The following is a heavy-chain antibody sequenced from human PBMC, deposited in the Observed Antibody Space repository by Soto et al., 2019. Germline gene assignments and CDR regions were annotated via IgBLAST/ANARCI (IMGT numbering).Heavy chain of an antibody. V-gene: IGHV3-7*01. CDR3: ARESAGTLHYYYGMDV. D-gene: IGHD1-7*01. CDR1: GFTFSSYW. J-gene: IGHJ6*02. Sequence: PGGSLRLSCAASGFTFSSYWMIWVRQAPGKGLEWVANIKQDGSEKYYVDSVKGRFTISRDNAKNSLYLQMNSLRAEDTAVYYCARESAGTLHYYYGMDVWGQGTTVTVSS. CDR2: IKQDGSEK.